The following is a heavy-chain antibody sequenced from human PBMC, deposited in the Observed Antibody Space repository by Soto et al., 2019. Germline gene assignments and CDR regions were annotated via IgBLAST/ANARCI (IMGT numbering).Heavy chain of an antibody. Sequence: QVQLVESGGGVVQPGKSLRLSCAASGFTFSTYGMHWVRQAPGKGLEWVAVIWYDGSNKYHGDSLKGRFTISRDNSKNTVYLQINNLRAEDTALYYCGRDGALGDTAVVDSWGQGTLVIVSS. CDR1: GFTFSTYG. CDR2: IWYDGSNK. CDR3: GRDGALGDTAVVDS. D-gene: IGHD5-18*01. V-gene: IGHV3-33*01. J-gene: IGHJ4*02.